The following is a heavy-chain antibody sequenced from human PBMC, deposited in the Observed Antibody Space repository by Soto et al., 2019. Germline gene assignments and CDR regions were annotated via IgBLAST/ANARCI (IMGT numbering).Heavy chain of an antibody. J-gene: IGHJ5*02. V-gene: IGHV1-46*01. D-gene: IGHD3-22*01. CDR2: INPSGGST. CDR3: ARDYYYDSSGYYNWFDP. Sequence: ASVKVSCKASGYTFTSYYMHWVRQAPGQGLEWMGIINPSGGSTSYAQKFQGRVTMTRDTSTSTVYMELSSLRSEDTAVYYCARDYYYDSSGYYNWFDPWGQGNLVTVSS. CDR1: GYTFTSYY.